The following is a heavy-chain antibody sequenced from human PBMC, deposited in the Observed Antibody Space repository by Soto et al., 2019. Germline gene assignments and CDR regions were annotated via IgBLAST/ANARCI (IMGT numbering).Heavy chain of an antibody. V-gene: IGHV1-18*01. CDR3: ARDRRISSSWYVYYYYYGMDV. D-gene: IGHD6-13*01. CDR1: GYTFTSYG. CDR2: ISAYNGNT. J-gene: IGHJ6*02. Sequence: ASVKVSCKASGYTFTSYGISWVRQAPGQGLEWMGWISAYNGNTNYAQKLQGRVTMTTDTSTSTAYMELRSLRSDDTAVYYCARDRRISSSWYVYYYYYGMDVWGQGTTVTVSS.